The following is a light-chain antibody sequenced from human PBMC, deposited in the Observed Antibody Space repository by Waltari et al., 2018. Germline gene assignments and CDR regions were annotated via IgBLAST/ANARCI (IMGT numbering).Light chain of an antibody. V-gene: IGKV1-39*01. J-gene: IGKJ3*01. CDR1: QTINKY. CDR3: QQSDRIPPT. Sequence: DIQMTHTPSSLSASVGDRVTITCRASQTINKYLNWYQQKPGEAPKLLIFATFNLQSGIPARFRGSGSGTDFTLTISSLQPEDFATYYCQQSDRIPPTFGPGTKVDIK. CDR2: ATF.